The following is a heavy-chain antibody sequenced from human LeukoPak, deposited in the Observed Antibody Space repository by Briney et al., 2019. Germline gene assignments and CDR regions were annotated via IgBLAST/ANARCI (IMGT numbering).Heavy chain of an antibody. CDR1: GFSFTTYW. CDR3: ATHSSGYCLDAFDI. CDR2: IYPDDSDT. Sequence: PGESLKISCKGSGFSFTTYWIGWVRQMPGKGLEWMGIIYPDDSDTRYSPSFQGQVTISADKSISTAYLQWSGLRASDTAMHYCATHSSGYCLDAFDIWGQGTMVTVSS. J-gene: IGHJ3*02. D-gene: IGHD3-22*01. V-gene: IGHV5-51*01.